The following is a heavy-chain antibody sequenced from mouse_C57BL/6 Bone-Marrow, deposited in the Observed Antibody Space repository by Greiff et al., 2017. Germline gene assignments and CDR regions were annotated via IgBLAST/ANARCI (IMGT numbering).Heavy chain of an antibody. J-gene: IGHJ4*01. CDR2: IDPSDSET. V-gene: IGHV1-52*01. Sequence: QVQLKQPGAELVRPGSSVKLSCKASGYTFTSYWMHWVKQRPIQGLEWIGNIDPSDSETHYNQKFKDKATLTVDKSSSTAYMQLSSLTSEDSAVYYCARGRWLGYAMDYWGQGTSVTVSS. CDR1: GYTFTSYW. CDR3: ARGRWLGYAMDY. D-gene: IGHD2-3*01.